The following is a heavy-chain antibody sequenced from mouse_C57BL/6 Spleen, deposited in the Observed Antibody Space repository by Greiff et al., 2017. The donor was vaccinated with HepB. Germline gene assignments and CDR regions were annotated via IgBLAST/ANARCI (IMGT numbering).Heavy chain of an antibody. J-gene: IGHJ3*01. Sequence: VQLQQSGAELVRPGASVTLSCKASGYTFTDYEMHWVKQTPVHGLEWIGAIDPETGGTAYNQKFKGKAILTADKSSSTAYMELRSLTSEDSAVYYCTRFDYYGRPVAYWGQGTLVTVSA. CDR3: TRFDYYGRPVAY. CDR2: IDPETGGT. V-gene: IGHV1-15*01. D-gene: IGHD1-1*01. CDR1: GYTFTDYE.